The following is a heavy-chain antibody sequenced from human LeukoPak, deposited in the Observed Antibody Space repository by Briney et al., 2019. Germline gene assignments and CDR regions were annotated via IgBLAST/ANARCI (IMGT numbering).Heavy chain of an antibody. V-gene: IGHV4-59*08. CDR3: ARHRGGRFSESSCDH. Sequence: SETLSLTCTVSGGSIKGYFWSWIRQPPGKGLEWMGYTYHSGNTDYNPSLKSRVTISADTSKNQFSLNLSSVTAADTAVYYCARHRGGRFSESSCDHWGQGTLVTVSS. CDR2: TYHSGNT. CDR1: GGSIKGYF. J-gene: IGHJ5*02. D-gene: IGHD1-26*01.